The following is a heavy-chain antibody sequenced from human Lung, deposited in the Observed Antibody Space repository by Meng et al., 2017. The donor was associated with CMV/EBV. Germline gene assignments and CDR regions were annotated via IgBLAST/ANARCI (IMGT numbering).Heavy chain of an antibody. V-gene: IGHV3-30*03. J-gene: IGHJ4*02. Sequence: QVQLVESGGGVVQPGRSLSLSCAASGFTITAYPMHWVRQVPGKGLEWVTVDGNNKYYADSVKGRFTISRDNSRNTLDLQMDSLRTEDTAIYYCARENLELQGTVDYWGQGTLVTVSS. D-gene: IGHD1-7*01. CDR3: ARENLELQGTVDY. CDR2: DGNNK. CDR1: GFTITAYP.